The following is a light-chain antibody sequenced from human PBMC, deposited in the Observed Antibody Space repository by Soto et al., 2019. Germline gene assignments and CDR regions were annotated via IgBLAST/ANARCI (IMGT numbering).Light chain of an antibody. J-gene: IGKJ2*01. CDR2: DVS. Sequence: DIQMTQSPSTLSASIGDTVTLTCRASQSLTGRLAWYQQKPGRPPKRVIYDVSFLESGVPSRFRGSESGTDFTLTISSLRPDDFATLYFQQYKVYPYTWGQGTRL. CDR1: QSLTGR. V-gene: IGKV1-5*01. CDR3: QQYKVYPYT.